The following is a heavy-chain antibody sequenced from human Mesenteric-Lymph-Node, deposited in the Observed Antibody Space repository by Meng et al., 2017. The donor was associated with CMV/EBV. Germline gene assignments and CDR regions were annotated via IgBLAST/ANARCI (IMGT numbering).Heavy chain of an antibody. D-gene: IGHD6-6*01. CDR1: GFTFSSYW. J-gene: IGHJ5*01. CDR3: AKGGLAARRMTWFDS. Sequence: GGSLRLSCAASGFTFSSYWMSWVRQAPGKGLEWVAYIIWHSGSIGYADSVKGRFTISGDNAQNSLYLQMNNVRPEDTALYYCAKGGLAARRMTWFDSWGQGTLVTVSS. V-gene: IGHV3-9*01. CDR2: IIWHSGSI.